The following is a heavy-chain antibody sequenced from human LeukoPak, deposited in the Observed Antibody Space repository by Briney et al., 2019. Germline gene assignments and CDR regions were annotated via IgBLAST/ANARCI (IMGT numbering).Heavy chain of an antibody. V-gene: IGHV3-21*01. CDR3: ARAHNWKYGTFDY. D-gene: IGHD1-7*01. Sequence: KSGGSLRLSCAASGFTFSTYSMNWVRQAPGKGLEWVSSISSSSSYIYYADSVKGRFTISRDNAKNSLYLQMNSLRVEDTAVYYCARAHNWKYGTFDYWGQGTLVTVSS. CDR2: ISSSSSYI. CDR1: GFTFSTYS. J-gene: IGHJ4*02.